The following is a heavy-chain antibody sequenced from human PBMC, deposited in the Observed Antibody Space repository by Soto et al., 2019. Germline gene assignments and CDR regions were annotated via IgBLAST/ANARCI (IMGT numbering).Heavy chain of an antibody. Sequence: EVQLLESGGGLVRPGGSLRLSCAASGFTFDSYAMNWVRQARGKGLEWVSTISGSGDYTYYTDSVKGRFTISRDNSKNMMYLQMHSLRAEDTAIYYCAKNRGLQYYFDYWGQGTLVTVSS. CDR3: AKNRGLQYYFDY. CDR2: ISGSGDYT. CDR1: GFTFDSYA. V-gene: IGHV3-23*01. J-gene: IGHJ4*02.